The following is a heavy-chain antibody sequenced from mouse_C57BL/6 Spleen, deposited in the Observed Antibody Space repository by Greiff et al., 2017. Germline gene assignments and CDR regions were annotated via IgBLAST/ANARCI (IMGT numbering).Heavy chain of an antibody. D-gene: IGHD2-4*01. Sequence: VQLQQSDAELVKPGASVKISCKVSGYTFTDHTIHWMKQRPEQGLEWIGYIYPRDGSTKYNEKFKGKGTLTADKSSSTAYMQLNSLTSEDSAVYFCARREDYDGRLFAYWGQGTLVTVSA. CDR2: IYPRDGST. V-gene: IGHV1-78*01. CDR3: ARREDYDGRLFAY. CDR1: GYTFTDHT. J-gene: IGHJ3*01.